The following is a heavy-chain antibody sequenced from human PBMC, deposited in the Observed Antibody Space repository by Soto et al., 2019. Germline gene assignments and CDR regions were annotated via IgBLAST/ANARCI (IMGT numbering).Heavy chain of an antibody. Sequence: GASVKVSCKASGYTFTSYYMHWVRQAPGQGLEWMGIINPSGGSTSYAQKFQGRVTMTRDTSTSTVYMELSSLRSEDTAVYYCARDLDVAAREYYYYGMDVWGQGTTVTVSS. CDR2: INPSGGST. V-gene: IGHV1-46*01. CDR1: GYTFTSYY. CDR3: ARDLDVAAREYYYYGMDV. J-gene: IGHJ6*02. D-gene: IGHD6-6*01.